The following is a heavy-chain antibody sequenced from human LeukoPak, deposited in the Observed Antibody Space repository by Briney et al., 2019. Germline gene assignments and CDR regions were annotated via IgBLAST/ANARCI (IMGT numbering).Heavy chain of an antibody. D-gene: IGHD3-10*01. J-gene: IGHJ4*02. V-gene: IGHV4-39*07. Sequence: PSETLSLTCTVSGGSISSSSYCWGWIRQPPGKGLEWIGSIYYSGSTYYNPSLKSRVTISVDTSKNQFSLKLSSVTAADTAVYYCARDLRSYYYGSGSSGTIDYWGQGTLVTVSS. CDR3: ARDLRSYYYGSGSSGTIDY. CDR1: GGSISSSSYC. CDR2: IYYSGST.